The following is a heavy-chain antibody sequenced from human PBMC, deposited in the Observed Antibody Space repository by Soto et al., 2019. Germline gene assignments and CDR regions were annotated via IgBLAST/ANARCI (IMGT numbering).Heavy chain of an antibody. D-gene: IGHD6-13*01. J-gene: IGHJ4*02. CDR2: ISGTGYNT. CDR3: AKAGFSSSWSPTYFDY. CDR1: GFTFTSYA. V-gene: IGHV3-23*01. Sequence: EVQLLESGGGLVQPGGSLRLSCAASGFTFTSYAMNWVRLAPGKGLEWVSAISGTGYNTYYADSVKGRFTISRDNTKNTLYLQMNSLRAEDTDVYDCAKAGFSSSWSPTYFDYWGQGTLVTVSS.